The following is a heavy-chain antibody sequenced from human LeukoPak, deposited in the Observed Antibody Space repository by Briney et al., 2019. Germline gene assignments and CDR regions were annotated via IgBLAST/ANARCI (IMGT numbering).Heavy chain of an antibody. V-gene: IGHV4-59*01. D-gene: IGHD6-13*01. J-gene: IGHJ6*03. CDR2: ICYSGST. Sequence: SETLSLTCTVSGGSISSYYWTWIRQPPGKGLEWIGNICYSGSTNYNPSLKSRVTISVDTSKSQFSLNLSSVTAADTAVYYCARIAAAGTVGYYYYYMDVWGKGTTVTVSS. CDR3: ARIAAAGTVGYYYYYMDV. CDR1: GGSISSYY.